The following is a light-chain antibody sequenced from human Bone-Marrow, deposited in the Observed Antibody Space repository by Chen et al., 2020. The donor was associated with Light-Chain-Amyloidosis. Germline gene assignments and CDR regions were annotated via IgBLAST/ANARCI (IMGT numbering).Light chain of an antibody. V-gene: IGKV3-20*01. Sequence: EIVLTQSPGTLSLSPGERTTLSCRASQSFSSNYLAWYQQKPGQAPRLLIYGAFSRATDIPDRFSGSGSGTDFTLTISRLEPEDFAVYYCQQYGSSPLTFGGGTKVEIK. J-gene: IGKJ4*01. CDR3: QQYGSSPLT. CDR2: GAF. CDR1: QSFSSNY.